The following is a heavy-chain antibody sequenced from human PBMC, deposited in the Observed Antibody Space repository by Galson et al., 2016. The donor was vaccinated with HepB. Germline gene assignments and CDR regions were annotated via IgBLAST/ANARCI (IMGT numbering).Heavy chain of an antibody. CDR1: GFTFSSYA. Sequence: SLRLSCAASGFTFSSYAMHWVRQAPGRGLEWVAFISYDGTKKYYSDSVKGRFSISRDNSHNTLYLQMNSVTAADTAAYYCARSEGYNPRIPFDHWGQGILVTVSS. J-gene: IGHJ4*02. D-gene: IGHD5-18*01. V-gene: IGHV3-30*04. CDR2: ISYDGTKK. CDR3: ARSEGYNPRIPFDH.